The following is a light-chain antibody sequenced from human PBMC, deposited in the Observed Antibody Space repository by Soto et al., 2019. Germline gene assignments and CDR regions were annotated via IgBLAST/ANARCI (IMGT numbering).Light chain of an antibody. CDR3: MQALQTRNT. J-gene: IGKJ2*01. CDR2: LGS. V-gene: IGKV2-28*01. Sequence: DIVMTQSPLSLPVTPGEPASISCRSSQSLLHSNGYNYLDWYLQKPGQSPQLLIYLGSNRASGVPARFSGSGSGTDFTLKISRVDAEDVGVYYCMQALQTRNTFGQGTKLEIK. CDR1: QSLLHSNGYNY.